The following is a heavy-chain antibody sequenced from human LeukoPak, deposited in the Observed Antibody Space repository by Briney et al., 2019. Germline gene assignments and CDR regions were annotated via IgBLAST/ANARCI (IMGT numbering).Heavy chain of an antibody. V-gene: IGHV4-30-4*01. D-gene: IGHD5-18*01. CDR1: GGSISSGDRY. CDR2: IYSTGNT. CDR3: ARDSYSYGYGGFDY. Sequence: PSQTLSLTCTVSGGSISSGDRYWSWIRQSPGKGLEWIGYIYSTGNTYYNPSLKGRVIISVDTSKNQFSLELNSVTAADTAVYYCARDSYSYGYGGFDYWGQGILVTVSS. J-gene: IGHJ4*02.